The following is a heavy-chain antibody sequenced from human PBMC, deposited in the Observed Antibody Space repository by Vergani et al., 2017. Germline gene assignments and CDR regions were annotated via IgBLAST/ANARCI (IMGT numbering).Heavy chain of an antibody. CDR1: GFTFSSYA. Sequence: EVQLLESGGGLVQPGESLRLSCAASGFTFSSYAMSWVRQAPGKGLEWVSAISGSGGSTYYADSVKGRFTISRDNSKNTLYLQMNSLRAEDTAVYYCAKRGIAVAGIIKRGFDYWGQGTLVTVSS. CDR3: AKRGIAVAGIIKRGFDY. CDR2: ISGSGGST. V-gene: IGHV3-23*01. D-gene: IGHD6-19*01. J-gene: IGHJ4*02.